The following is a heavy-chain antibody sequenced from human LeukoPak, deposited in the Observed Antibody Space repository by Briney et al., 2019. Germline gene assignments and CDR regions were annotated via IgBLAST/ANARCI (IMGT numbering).Heavy chain of an antibody. D-gene: IGHD3-10*01. CDR1: GYTFTSYG. Sequence: GASVKVSCKASGYTFTSYGISWVRQAPGQRLEWMGWINPNSGDTNYAQQFQGRVTMTGDTSINTAYMELSSLRSEDTAVYYCARDLTPTYYYGSGSYSDFDYWGQGTLVTVSS. J-gene: IGHJ4*02. V-gene: IGHV1-2*02. CDR3: ARDLTPTYYYGSGSYSDFDY. CDR2: INPNSGDT.